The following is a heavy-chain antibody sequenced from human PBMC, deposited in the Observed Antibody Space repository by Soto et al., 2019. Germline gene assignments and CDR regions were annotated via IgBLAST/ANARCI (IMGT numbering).Heavy chain of an antibody. CDR1: GFTFSIYG. J-gene: IGHJ6*02. Sequence: PGGSLRLACAASGFTFSIYGMPWVRHAPGKGLEWVAVISYDGSNKYYADSVKGRFTISRDNSKNTLYLQMNSLRAEDTAVYYCAKEPHMIPMVRGDTPYYYGIDVWGQGTTVTVSS. V-gene: IGHV3-30*18. CDR3: AKEPHMIPMVRGDTPYYYGIDV. D-gene: IGHD3-10*01. CDR2: ISYDGSNK.